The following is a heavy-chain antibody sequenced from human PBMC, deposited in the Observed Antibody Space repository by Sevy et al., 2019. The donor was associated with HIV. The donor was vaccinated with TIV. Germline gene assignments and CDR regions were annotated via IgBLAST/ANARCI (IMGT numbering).Heavy chain of an antibody. CDR3: ARDDHWAFDY. D-gene: IGHD7-27*01. J-gene: IGHJ4*02. CDR1: GFSFSSYS. Sequence: GESLKISCVTSGFSFSSYSMNWVRQAPGKGLEWVSYISSSSGTIRYAVSVKGRLTISRDNAKNSLFLQMNSLRAEDTAVYYCARDDHWAFDYWGQGALVTVSS. V-gene: IGHV3-48*01. CDR2: ISSSSGTI.